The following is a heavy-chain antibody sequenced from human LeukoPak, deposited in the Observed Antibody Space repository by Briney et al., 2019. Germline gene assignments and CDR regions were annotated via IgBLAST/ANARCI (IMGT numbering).Heavy chain of an antibody. CDR2: INHSGST. Sequence: SEALSLTCAVYGGSFSGYYWSWTRQPPGKGLEWIGEINHSGSTNYNPSLKSRVTISVDTSKNQFSLKLSSVTAADTAVYYCARKYYDFWSGYFYWFDPRGQGTLVTVSS. CDR3: ARKYYDFWSGYFYWFDP. V-gene: IGHV4-34*01. D-gene: IGHD3-3*01. CDR1: GGSFSGYY. J-gene: IGHJ5*02.